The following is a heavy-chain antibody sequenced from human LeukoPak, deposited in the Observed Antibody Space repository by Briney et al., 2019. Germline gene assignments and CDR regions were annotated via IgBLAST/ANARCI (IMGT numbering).Heavy chain of an antibody. CDR3: ARHQHQLVTGYDY. D-gene: IGHD6-13*01. Sequence: PSETLSLTCTVSGGSISSSSYYWGWIRQPPGKGLEWIGSIYYSGSTYYNPSLKSRVTISVDTSKNQFSLKLISVTAADTAVYYCARHQHQLVTGYDYWGQGTLVTVSS. CDR2: IYYSGST. V-gene: IGHV4-39*01. CDR1: GGSISSSSYY. J-gene: IGHJ4*02.